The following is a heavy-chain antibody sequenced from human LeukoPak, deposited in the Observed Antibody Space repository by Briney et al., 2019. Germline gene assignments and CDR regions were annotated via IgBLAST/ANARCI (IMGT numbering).Heavy chain of an antibody. CDR3: ARDLVSEMATDYYYYYGMDV. D-gene: IGHD5-24*01. CDR1: GGSISSYY. Sequence: SETLSLTCTVSGGSISSYYWSWIRQPPGKGLEWIGYIYYSGSTNYNPSLKSRVTISVDTSKNQFSLKLSSVTAADTAVYYCARDLVSEMATDYYYYYGMDVWGQGTTVTVSS. J-gene: IGHJ6*02. CDR2: IYYSGST. V-gene: IGHV4-59*01.